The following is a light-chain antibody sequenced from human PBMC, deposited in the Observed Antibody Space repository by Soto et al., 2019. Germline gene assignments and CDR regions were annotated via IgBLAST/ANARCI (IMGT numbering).Light chain of an antibody. Sequence: EIVLTQSPATLSSSPGERATLSCRASQSVSSYLAWYQQKPGQAPRLLIYDASNRATGIPARFSGSGSETEFTLTISNLQSEDFAVYYCHQYNNWPPWTFGQGTKVDIK. CDR1: QSVSSY. J-gene: IGKJ1*01. CDR2: DAS. V-gene: IGKV3-11*01. CDR3: HQYNNWPPWT.